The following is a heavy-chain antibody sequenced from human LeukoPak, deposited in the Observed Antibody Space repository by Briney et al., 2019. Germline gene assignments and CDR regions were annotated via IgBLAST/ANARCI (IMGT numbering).Heavy chain of an antibody. D-gene: IGHD6-13*01. Sequence: GGSLRLSCAASGLTFSTYWMHWVRQSPGKGLVWVSRINTDGSSTRYADSVKGRFTISRDNAKNTLYLQMNSLRSEDTAVYYCVSSSPTFDYWGQGTLVTVSS. CDR2: INTDGSST. CDR1: GLTFSTYW. CDR3: VSSSPTFDY. J-gene: IGHJ4*02. V-gene: IGHV3-74*01.